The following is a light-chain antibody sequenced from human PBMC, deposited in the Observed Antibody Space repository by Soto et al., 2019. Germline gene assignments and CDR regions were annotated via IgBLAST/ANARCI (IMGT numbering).Light chain of an antibody. V-gene: IGKV3-11*01. J-gene: IGKJ2*01. CDR3: QQRSNWPPYT. CDR1: QSVSRY. CDR2: DAS. Sequence: EIVLTQSPATLSLSPGERATLSCRARQSVSRYLAWYQQKPGQAPRLLIYDASNRATGIPARFSGSGSGTDFTLTVSSLEPEDFAVYYCQQRSNWPPYTFGQGTKLEIK.